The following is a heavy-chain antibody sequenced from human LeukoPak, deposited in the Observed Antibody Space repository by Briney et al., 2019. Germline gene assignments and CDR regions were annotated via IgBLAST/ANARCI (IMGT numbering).Heavy chain of an antibody. CDR3: AKEVYCGRDCYNPGYGVDV. V-gene: IGHV3-23*01. CDR1: GFTFSSCA. D-gene: IGHD2-21*02. CDR2: ISNSGGST. J-gene: IGHJ6*02. Sequence: GGSLRLSCAASGFTFSSCAMSWVRQAPGKGLEWVSAISNSGGSTHYADSVKGRFTISRDNSKNTLYLQMNSLRAEDTAVYYCAKEVYCGRDCYNPGYGVDVWGQGTTVTVSS.